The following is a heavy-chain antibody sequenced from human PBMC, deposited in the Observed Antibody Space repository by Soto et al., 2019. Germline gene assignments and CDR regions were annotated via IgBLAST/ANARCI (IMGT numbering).Heavy chain of an antibody. CDR2: IYWDDDK. V-gene: IGHV2-5*02. D-gene: IGHD3-3*01. CDR1: GFSLSTSGVG. CDR3: AHTYYDFWSGYYTSDY. Sequence: SGPTLVNPTQTLTLTCTFSGFSLSTSGVGVGWIRQPPGKALEWLALIYWDDDKRYSPSLKSRLTITKDTCKNQVVLTMTNMDPVDTATYYCAHTYYDFWSGYYTSDYWGQGTLVTVSS. J-gene: IGHJ4*02.